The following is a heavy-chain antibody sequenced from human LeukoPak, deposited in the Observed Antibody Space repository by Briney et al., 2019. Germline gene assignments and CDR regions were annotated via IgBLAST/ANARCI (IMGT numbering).Heavy chain of an antibody. CDR1: GYTFTGYF. CDR2: INPNSGGT. Sequence: ASVKVSCKASGYTFTGYFVHWVRQAPGQGLAWMGWINPNSGGTNYAQNFQGRVTMTRDTSISTAYMDLSRLRSDDTAVYYCARGSIVGATFDYFDYWGQGTLVTVSS. V-gene: IGHV1-2*02. D-gene: IGHD1-26*01. CDR3: ARGSIVGATFDYFDY. J-gene: IGHJ4*02.